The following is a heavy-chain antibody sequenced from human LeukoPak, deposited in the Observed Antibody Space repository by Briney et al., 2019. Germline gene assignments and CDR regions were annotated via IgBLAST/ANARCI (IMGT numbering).Heavy chain of an antibody. J-gene: IGHJ4*02. CDR3: ARGRRYYDFWSGYYPDY. D-gene: IGHD3-3*01. V-gene: IGHV1-8*01. Sequence: ASVKVSCKASGYTFTSYDINWVRQATGQGLEWVGWMNPNSGNTGYAQKFQGRVTMTRNTSISTAYMELSSLRSEDTAVYYCARGRRYYDFWSGYYPDYWGQGTLVTVSS. CDR1: GYTFTSYD. CDR2: MNPNSGNT.